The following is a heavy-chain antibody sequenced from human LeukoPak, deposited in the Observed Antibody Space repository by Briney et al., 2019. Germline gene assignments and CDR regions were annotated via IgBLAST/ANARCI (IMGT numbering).Heavy chain of an antibody. V-gene: IGHV1-2*02. D-gene: IGHD1-7*01. CDR2: INPNSGGT. J-gene: IGHJ5*02. Sequence: ASVKVSCKASGYTFTGYYVHWVRQAPGQGLEWMGWINPNSGGTNYAQKFQGRVTMTRDTSISTAYMELSRLRSDDTAVYYCARVPRRYNWNYGGWFDPWGQGTLVTVSS. CDR1: GYTFTGYY. CDR3: ARVPRRYNWNYGGWFDP.